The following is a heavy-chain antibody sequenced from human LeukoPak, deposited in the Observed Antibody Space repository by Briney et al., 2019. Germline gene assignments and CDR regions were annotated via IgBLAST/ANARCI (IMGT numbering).Heavy chain of an antibody. Sequence: SVKVSCKASGGTFSSYATSWVRQAPGQGLEWMGGIIPIFGTANYAQKFQGRVTITADEPTSTAYMELSSLRSEDTAVYYCARSKGYSYEDGMDVWGQGTTVTVSS. CDR2: IIPIFGTA. D-gene: IGHD5-18*01. J-gene: IGHJ6*02. V-gene: IGHV1-69*01. CDR1: GGTFSSYA. CDR3: ARSKGYSYEDGMDV.